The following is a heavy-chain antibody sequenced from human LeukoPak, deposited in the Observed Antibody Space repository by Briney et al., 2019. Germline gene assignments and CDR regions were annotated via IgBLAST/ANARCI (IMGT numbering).Heavy chain of an antibody. J-gene: IGHJ4*02. V-gene: IGHV3-23*01. CDR2: ISGSGGST. CDR3: AKHVHIVVVVAALYYFDY. D-gene: IGHD2-15*01. Sequence: GGSLRLSCAASGFTFSSYAMGWVRQAPGKGLEWVSAISGSGGSTYYADSVKGRFTISRDNSKNTLYLQMNSLRAEDTAVYYCAKHVHIVVVVAALYYFDYWGQGTLVTVSS. CDR1: GFTFSSYA.